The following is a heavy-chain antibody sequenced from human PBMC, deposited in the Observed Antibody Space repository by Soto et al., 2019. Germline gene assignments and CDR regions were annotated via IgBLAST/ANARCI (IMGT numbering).Heavy chain of an antibody. CDR2: INPRGGST. Sequence: ASVKVSCKASGYTFTSYNMHWVRQAPGQGLEWMGIINPRGGSTSYAQKCQGRVTMTRDTSTSTVYMELSSLRSEDTAVYSCARSIAVAGQEGDAFDIWGQGTMVTV. V-gene: IGHV1-46*01. CDR1: GYTFTSYN. CDR3: ARSIAVAGQEGDAFDI. D-gene: IGHD6-19*01. J-gene: IGHJ3*02.